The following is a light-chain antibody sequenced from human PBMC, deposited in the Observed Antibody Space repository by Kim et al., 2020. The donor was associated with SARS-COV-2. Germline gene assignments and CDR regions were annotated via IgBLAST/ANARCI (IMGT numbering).Light chain of an antibody. Sequence: SYELTQPPSVSVSPGQTASITCSGDKLGNKFACWYQQKPGQAPVLVIYLDSKRPSGIPERFSGSNSGNTATLTISGTQAMDEADYYCQAWDGSTAVFGGGTQLTVL. CDR3: QAWDGSTAV. CDR2: LDS. V-gene: IGLV3-1*01. J-gene: IGLJ2*01. CDR1: KLGNKF.